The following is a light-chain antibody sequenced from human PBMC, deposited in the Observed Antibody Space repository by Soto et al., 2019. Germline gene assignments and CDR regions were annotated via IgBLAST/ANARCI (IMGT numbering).Light chain of an antibody. Sequence: AIQLTQSPSSLSAPVGDRVTISCRASQGIGNELGWYQQKPGKAPKLLIYAVSSLQSGVPSRFSGSGSGTDFTLTISSVQPEDLATYYCLQDYNSPYTFGQGTKLEI. CDR2: AVS. CDR1: QGIGNE. J-gene: IGKJ2*01. V-gene: IGKV1-6*01. CDR3: LQDYNSPYT.